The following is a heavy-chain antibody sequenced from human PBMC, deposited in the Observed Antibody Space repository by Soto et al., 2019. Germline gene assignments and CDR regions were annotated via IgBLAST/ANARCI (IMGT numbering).Heavy chain of an antibody. CDR2: IYYSGSA. CDR3: ARNYGGNVDY. V-gene: IGHV4-59*08. Sequence: QVQLQESGPGLVRPSETLSLTCTVSGGSISSYYWSWIRQPPGKGLEWIGYIYYSGSANYNPSLNSRVTISVDTSKIQFSLKLSSAPAADTAVYYCARNYGGNVDYWGQGTLVTVSS. CDR1: GGSISSYY. D-gene: IGHD4-17*01. J-gene: IGHJ4*02.